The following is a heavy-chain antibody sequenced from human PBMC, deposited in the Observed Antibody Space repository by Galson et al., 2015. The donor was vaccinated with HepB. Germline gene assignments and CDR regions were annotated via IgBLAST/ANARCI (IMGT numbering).Heavy chain of an antibody. CDR2: ISGSGGST. CDR3: ARDRRRDSWGKRRRDIVVVVAADYYYGMDV. Sequence: SLRLSCAASGFTFSSYAMSWVRQAPGKGLEWVSAISGSGGSTYYADSVKGRFTISRDNAKDSLYLQMNSLRAEDTAVYYCARDRRRDSWGKRRRDIVVVVAADYYYGMDVWGQGTTVTVSS. V-gene: IGHV3-23*01. J-gene: IGHJ6*02. CDR1: GFTFSSYA. D-gene: IGHD2-15*01.